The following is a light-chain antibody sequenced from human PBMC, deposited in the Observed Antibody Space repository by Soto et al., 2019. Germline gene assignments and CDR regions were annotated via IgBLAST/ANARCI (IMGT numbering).Light chain of an antibody. CDR1: QSTVYRNRINY. J-gene: IGKJ1*01. CDR2: ELS. CDR3: QQYKNWPPWT. V-gene: IGKV2-30*01. Sequence: EVVMTQSPLSLPVTLAQSATISCRSSQSTVYRNRINYVPGVQQRPGQSPVRLIYELSNRDSGVPERFSGRGSRTDFTLKISRVEAEDVGVYYCQQYKNWPPWTFGQGTKV.